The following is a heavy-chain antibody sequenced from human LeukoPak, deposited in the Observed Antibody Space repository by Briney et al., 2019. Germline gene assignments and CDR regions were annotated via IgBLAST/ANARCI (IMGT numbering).Heavy chain of an antibody. V-gene: IGHV4-34*01. J-gene: IGHJ4*02. D-gene: IGHD6-13*01. CDR3: ATAIAEPMYYFDY. CDR1: GGSFSGYY. CDR2: IYHSGST. Sequence: SETLSLTCAVYGGSFSGYYWSWIRQPPGKGLEWIGEIYHSGSTNYNPSLKSRVTISVDKSKNQFSLKLSSVTAADTAVYYCATAIAEPMYYFDYWGQGTLVTVSS.